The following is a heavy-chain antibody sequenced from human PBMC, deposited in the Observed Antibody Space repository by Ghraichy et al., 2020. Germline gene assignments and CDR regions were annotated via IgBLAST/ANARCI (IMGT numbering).Heavy chain of an antibody. CDR2: VYFSGST. CDR3: ARDAVGCTNGVCFNWFDP. Sequence: SETLSLTCNVSGGDISSYYWSWIRQPPGKGLEWIGYVYFSGSTNYNPSLKSRVTISIDTAKSQFSLKLTSVTAADTAVYYCARDAVGCTNGVCFNWFDPWGRESLVTVSS. D-gene: IGHD2-8*01. J-gene: IGHJ5*02. V-gene: IGHV4-59*01. CDR1: GGDISSYY.